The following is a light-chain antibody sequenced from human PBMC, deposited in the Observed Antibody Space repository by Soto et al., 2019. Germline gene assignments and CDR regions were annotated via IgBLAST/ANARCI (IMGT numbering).Light chain of an antibody. CDR2: AAS. CDR3: QQYYSYPRT. J-gene: IGKJ1*01. V-gene: IGKV1-8*01. CDR1: QGISSY. Sequence: IQMTHSPSSVSASTGDRVTITWRASQGISSYLAWYQQKPGKAPKLLIYAASTLQSGVPSRSSGSGSGTDFTLTISCLQSEDFATYYCQQYYSYPRTFGQGTKVDIK.